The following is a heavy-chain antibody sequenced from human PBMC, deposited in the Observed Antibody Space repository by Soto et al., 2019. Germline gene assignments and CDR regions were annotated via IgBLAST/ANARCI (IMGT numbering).Heavy chain of an antibody. D-gene: IGHD2-8*01. V-gene: IGHV4-39*01. CDR1: GGSISSSSYY. CDR2: IYYSGST. CDR3: ATPRGGGVWFDP. J-gene: IGHJ5*02. Sequence: SETLSLTCTVSGGSISSSSYYWGWIRQPPGKGLEWIGSIYYSGSTYYNPSLKRRVTISVDTSKNQFSLKLSSVTAADTAVYYCATPRGGGVWFDPWGQGTLVTVSS.